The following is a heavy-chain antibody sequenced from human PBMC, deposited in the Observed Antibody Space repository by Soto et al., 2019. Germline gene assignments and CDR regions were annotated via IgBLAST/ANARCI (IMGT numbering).Heavy chain of an antibody. CDR3: VRPQAKELGTIRGGFDI. CDR1: GDTFASHW. V-gene: IGHV5-51*01. Sequence: PGESLKISCKGSGDTFASHWIAWVRQMPGKGLELMGLIYPADSDTRYSPSFEGQVTISVDKSISTAYLQWSSLKASDTAMYYCVRPQAKELGTIRGGFDIGGQGKKVTGSS. J-gene: IGHJ3*02. D-gene: IGHD3-10*01. CDR2: IYPADSDT.